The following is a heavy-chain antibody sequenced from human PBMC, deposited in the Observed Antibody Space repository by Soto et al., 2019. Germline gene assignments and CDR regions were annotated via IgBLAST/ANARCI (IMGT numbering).Heavy chain of an antibody. Sequence: QVQLVESGGGVVQPGRSLRLSCAASGFTFSSYGMHWVRQAPGKGLEWVAVIWYDGSNKYYADSVKGRFTISRDNSKNTLYLQMNSLRAEDTAVYYCARDSAMGVYYYGMDVWGQGTTVTVSS. CDR3: ARDSAMGVYYYGMDV. CDR1: GFTFSSYG. V-gene: IGHV3-33*01. J-gene: IGHJ6*02. CDR2: IWYDGSNK. D-gene: IGHD5-18*01.